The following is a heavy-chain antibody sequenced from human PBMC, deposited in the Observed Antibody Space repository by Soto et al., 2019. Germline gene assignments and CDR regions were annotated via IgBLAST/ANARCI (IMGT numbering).Heavy chain of an antibody. D-gene: IGHD6-13*01. J-gene: IGHJ4*02. CDR3: ARSGIAAFIDY. CDR2: IYYSGST. CDR1: GGSISSYY. Sequence: SETLSLTCTVSGGSISSYYWSWIRQPPGKGLEWIGYIYYSGSTNYDPSLKSRVTISVDTSKNQFSLKLSSVTAADTAVYYCARSGIAAFIDYWGQGTLVTVSS. V-gene: IGHV4-59*08.